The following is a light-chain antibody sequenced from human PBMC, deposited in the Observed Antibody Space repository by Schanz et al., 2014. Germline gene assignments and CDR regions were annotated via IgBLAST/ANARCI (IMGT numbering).Light chain of an antibody. CDR1: SSDVGGYNY. J-gene: IGLJ3*02. Sequence: QSVLTQPRSVSGSPGQSVTISCTGTSSDVGGYNYVSWYKQLPGKAPKLMISDVTKRPSGVPDRFSGSKSGNTASLTISGLQAEDEADYYCCSYAGTYTGEFGGGTKVTVL. V-gene: IGLV2-11*01. CDR2: DVT. CDR3: CSYAGTYTGE.